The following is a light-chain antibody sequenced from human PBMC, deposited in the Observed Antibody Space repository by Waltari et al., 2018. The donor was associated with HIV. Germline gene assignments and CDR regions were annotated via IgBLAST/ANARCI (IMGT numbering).Light chain of an antibody. V-gene: IGKV3-20*01. CDR2: AAS. CDR1: QSVSSTY. CDR3: QQYGTSPQT. Sequence: EIVLTQYPGTLSLSPGERATLSCRASQSVSSTYLAWYQQKSGQAPRLLIYAASSRATGIPDRFSGSGSGTDFTLTISRLEPEDFAVYYCQQYGTSPQTFGQGTKLEIK. J-gene: IGKJ2*01.